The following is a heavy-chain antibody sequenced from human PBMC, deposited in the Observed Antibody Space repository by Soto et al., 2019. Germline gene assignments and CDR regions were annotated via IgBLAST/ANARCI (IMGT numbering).Heavy chain of an antibody. V-gene: IGHV4-34*01. CDR3: ARGQWLPTQYYYYYYGMDV. J-gene: IGHJ6*02. CDR2: INHSGST. D-gene: IGHD3-22*01. CDR1: GGSFSGYY. Sequence: QVQLQQWGAGLLKPSETLSLTCAVYGGSFSGYYWSWIRQPPGKGLEWIGEINHSGSTNYNPFLKSRVTISVDTSKNQFSLKLSSVTAADTAVYYCARGQWLPTQYYYYYYGMDVWGQGTTVTVSS.